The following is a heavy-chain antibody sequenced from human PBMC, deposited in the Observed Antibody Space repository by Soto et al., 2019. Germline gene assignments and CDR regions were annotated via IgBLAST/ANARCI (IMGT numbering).Heavy chain of an antibody. CDR1: GFTFSDYY. J-gene: IGHJ3*01. D-gene: IGHD4-4*01. V-gene: IGHV3-11*01. CDR2: ISGPSSVL. CDR3: ARVKYPVSVDV. Sequence: QMQLVESGGDLVRSGGSLKLSCVSSGFTFSDYYMHWMRQAPGKGLEWVSYISGPSSVLSYTDSVKGRFTISRDNAKDSLVRQLNNLRAEYTARYYCARVKYPVSVDVWVPGTLVTGSS.